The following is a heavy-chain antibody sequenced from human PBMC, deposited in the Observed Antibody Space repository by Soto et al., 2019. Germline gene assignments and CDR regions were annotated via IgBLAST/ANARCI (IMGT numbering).Heavy chain of an antibody. CDR3: TRDSYPGPIHYYYYYMDV. CDR1: GFTFGDYA. V-gene: IGHV3-49*03. Sequence: GGSLRLSCTASGFTFGDYAMSWFRQAPGKGLEWVGFIRSKAYGGTTEYAASVKGRFTISRDDSKSIAYLQMNSLKTEDTAVYYCTRDSYPGPIHYYYYYMDVWGKGTTVTVPS. CDR2: IRSKAYGGTT. D-gene: IGHD2-2*02. J-gene: IGHJ6*03.